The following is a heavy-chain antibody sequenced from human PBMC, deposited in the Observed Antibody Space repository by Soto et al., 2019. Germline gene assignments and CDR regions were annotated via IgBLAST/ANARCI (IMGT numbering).Heavy chain of an antibody. CDR1: GYTFATYD. Sequence: QVQLVQSGAEVKKPGASVKVSCKASGYTFATYDFAWVRQATGQGVEWMGWMNPNTGNTGYAQAFRCRVTMTRNTSITTAYMELSSLRSADTAVYFCARRKERSGPYYLDYWGQGTLVTVSS. D-gene: IGHD6-25*01. CDR2: MNPNTGNT. J-gene: IGHJ4*02. CDR3: ARRKERSGPYYLDY. V-gene: IGHV1-8*01.